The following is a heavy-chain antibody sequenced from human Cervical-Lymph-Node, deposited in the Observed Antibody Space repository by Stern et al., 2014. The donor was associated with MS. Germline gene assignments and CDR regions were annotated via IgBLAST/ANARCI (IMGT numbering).Heavy chain of an antibody. V-gene: IGHV1-69*01. Sequence: QVQLLQPGAEVKKPGSSVKVSCKASGGTFNIYAYSWVRQAPGQGLEWMGGIIPMSGSHTYAPRLQGRVTITADASTGTAYMEVNNLRFEDTAVYFCARGDYDGNGFYHYAMDVWGQGTTVTVSS. D-gene: IGHD3-3*01. CDR2: IIPMSGSH. CDR3: ARGDYDGNGFYHYAMDV. CDR1: GGTFNIYA. J-gene: IGHJ6*02.